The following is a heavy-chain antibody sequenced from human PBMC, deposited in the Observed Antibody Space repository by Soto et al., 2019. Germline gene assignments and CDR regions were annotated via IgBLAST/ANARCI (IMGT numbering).Heavy chain of an antibody. CDR3: ARRTPTDWNYGAVSDY. V-gene: IGHV4-39*01. Sequence: SETLSLTCTVSGGSISSSSYYWGWIRQPPGKGLEWIGSIYYSGSTYYNPSLKSRVTISVDTSKNQFSLKLSSVTTADTAVYYCARRTPTDWNYGAVSDYWGQGTLVTVSS. CDR1: GGSISSSSYY. D-gene: IGHD1-7*01. J-gene: IGHJ4*02. CDR2: IYYSGST.